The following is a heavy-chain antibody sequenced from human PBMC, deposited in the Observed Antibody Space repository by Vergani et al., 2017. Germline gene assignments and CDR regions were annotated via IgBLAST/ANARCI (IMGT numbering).Heavy chain of an antibody. CDR3: ARGSIDVGARYWYFDL. CDR2: IYHSGST. J-gene: IGHJ2*01. Sequence: QVQLLESGPGLVKPSETLSLTCTVSGYPNSRGYHWVWTRQPPGKGLQWIGNIYHSGSTYYDPSLKSRVTMSIDTSKNQISLNLGSATAADTAMYYGARGSIDVGARYWYFDLWGRGTLVSVSS. D-gene: IGHD2-15*01. V-gene: IGHV4-38-2*02. CDR1: GYPNSRGYH.